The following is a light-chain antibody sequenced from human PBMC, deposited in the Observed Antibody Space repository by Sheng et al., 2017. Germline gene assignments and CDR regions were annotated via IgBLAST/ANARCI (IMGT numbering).Light chain of an antibody. V-gene: IGKV3-11*01. Sequence: VVLTQSPATLSLSPGERATLSCRASQSISSYLVWYQQKPDQAPRLLIYDAYKRATGTPARFSGSGSGTDFTLTISSLEPEDFALYYCQQRDNWLTFGGGTRVEIK. CDR1: QSISSY. J-gene: IGKJ4*01. CDR3: QQRDNWLT. CDR2: DAY.